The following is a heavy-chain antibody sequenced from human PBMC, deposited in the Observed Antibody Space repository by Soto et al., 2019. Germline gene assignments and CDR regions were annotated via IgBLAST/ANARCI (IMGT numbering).Heavy chain of an antibody. CDR1: GLTFSRYT. V-gene: IGHV3-30-3*01. Sequence: QVQLVEPGGGVVQPGRSLGLSCAASGLTFSRYTMHWVRQAPGKGLEWVAVISYDGNNKYYADSVKGRFTISRDNSKNTLSLQMNSLRPEDTAVYYCARFRSERPFDYWGQGTLVTVSS. CDR3: ARFRSERPFDY. J-gene: IGHJ4*02. CDR2: ISYDGNNK.